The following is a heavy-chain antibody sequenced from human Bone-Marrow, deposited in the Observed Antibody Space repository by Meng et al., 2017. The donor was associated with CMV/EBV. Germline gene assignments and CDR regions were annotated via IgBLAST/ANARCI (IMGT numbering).Heavy chain of an antibody. J-gene: IGHJ4*02. CDR3: AVTYYYDTGGYSHYDY. V-gene: IGHV3-21*01. Sequence: GESLKISCAASGFTFSSYSMNWVRQAPGKGLEWVSSISSSSSYIYYADSVKGRFTISRDNAKNSLYLQMNSLRAEDTAVYYCAVTYYYDTGGYSHYDYWGQGTLVTFSS. CDR2: ISSSSSYI. CDR1: GFTFSSYS. D-gene: IGHD3-22*01.